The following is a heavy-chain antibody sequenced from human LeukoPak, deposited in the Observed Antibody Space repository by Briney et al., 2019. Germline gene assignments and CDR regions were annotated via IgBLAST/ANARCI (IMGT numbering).Heavy chain of an antibody. CDR3: ASSSWYVNWFDP. CDR1: GYTFTSYG. CDR2: ISPYNDDT. D-gene: IGHD6-13*01. V-gene: IGHV1-18*01. J-gene: IGHJ5*02. Sequence: ASVKVSCKASGYTFTSYGINWVRQAPGQGLEWMGWISPYNDDTNYAQKFQGRVTMTEDTSTDTAYMELSSLRSEDTAVYYCASSSWYVNWFDPWGQGTLVTVSS.